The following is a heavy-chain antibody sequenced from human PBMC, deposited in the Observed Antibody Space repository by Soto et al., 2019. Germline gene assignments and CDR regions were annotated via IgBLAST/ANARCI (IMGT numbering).Heavy chain of an antibody. CDR3: ARDSNQPIWAYYYGMDV. CDR1: GGSISSGDYY. CDR2: IYYSGST. D-gene: IGHD3-9*01. J-gene: IGHJ6*02. Sequence: SETLSLTCTVSGGSISSGDYYWSWIRQPPGKGLEWIGYIYYSGSTYYNPSLKSRVTISVDTSKNQFSLKLSSVTAADTAVYYCARDSNQPIWAYYYGMDVCGQGPTVTVSS. V-gene: IGHV4-30-4*01.